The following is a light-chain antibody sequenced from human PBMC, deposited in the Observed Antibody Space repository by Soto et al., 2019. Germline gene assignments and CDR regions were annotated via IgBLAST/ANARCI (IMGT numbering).Light chain of an antibody. J-gene: IGLJ1*01. CDR1: SSDVGGYNF. CDR2: DVR. V-gene: IGLV2-14*03. CDR3: SSYSSSSTLPYV. Sequence: QSALTQPASVSGSPGQSITISCTGTSSDVGGYNFVSWYQHHPGKAPKLMIYDVRNRPSGVSNRFSGSKSANTASLTISGLQAEDEADYYCSSYSSSSTLPYVFGSGTKLTVL.